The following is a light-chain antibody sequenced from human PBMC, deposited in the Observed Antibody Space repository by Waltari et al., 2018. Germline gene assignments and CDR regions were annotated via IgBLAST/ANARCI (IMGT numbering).Light chain of an antibody. CDR2: GAS. CDR1: QSLTKRY. J-gene: IGKJ2*01. Sequence: VLTQSPGTLSLSPGERVTLSCRASQSLTKRYLAWYQQKPGQAPRLLIYGASSRAAGIPDRFSGRWSGTDFTLTISRLEPEDFAVYYCQQYGSSILYTFGQGTKLEIK. V-gene: IGKV3-20*01. CDR3: QQYGSSILYT.